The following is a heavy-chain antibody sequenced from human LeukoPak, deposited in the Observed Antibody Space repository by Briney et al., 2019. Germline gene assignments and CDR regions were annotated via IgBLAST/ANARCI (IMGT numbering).Heavy chain of an antibody. J-gene: IGHJ5*02. CDR1: GFTFSSYW. CDR2: INSDGSST. V-gene: IGHV3-74*01. Sequence: PGGSLRLSCAASGFTFSSYWMHWVRQAPGKGLVWVSRINSDGSSTSYADSVKGRFTISRDNAKNTLYLQMNSLRAEDTAVYYCARDAFKDIVVVPAARLYNWFDPWAREPWSPSPQ. CDR3: ARDAFKDIVVVPAARLYNWFDP. D-gene: IGHD2-2*01.